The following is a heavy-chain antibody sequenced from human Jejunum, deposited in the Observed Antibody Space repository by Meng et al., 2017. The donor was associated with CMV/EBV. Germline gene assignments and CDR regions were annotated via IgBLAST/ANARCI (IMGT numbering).Heavy chain of an antibody. CDR3: ARGFVKYTVTRVGNWFDP. Sequence: QVHLQQWGAGLLQPSGTLSLTCAVYGGSFSGYYWSWIRQPPGKGLEWIGEINHSGSTNYNPSLKSRVTISVDTSKNQFSLKLSSVTAADTAVYYCARGFVKYTVTRVGNWFDPWGQGTLVTVSS. CDR1: GGSFSGYY. V-gene: IGHV4-34*01. D-gene: IGHD4-17*01. CDR2: INHSGST. J-gene: IGHJ5*02.